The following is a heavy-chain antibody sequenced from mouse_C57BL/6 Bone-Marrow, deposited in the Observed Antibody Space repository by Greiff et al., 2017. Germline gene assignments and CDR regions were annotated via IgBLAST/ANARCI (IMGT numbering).Heavy chain of an antibody. Sequence: QVQLQQSGAELARPGASVKLSCKASGYTFTSYGIRWVKQRTGQGLEWIGEIYPRSGNTYYNEKFKGKATLTTDKSSSTAYMELRRLTSEDSAVYFCARSDYYDYDWFAYWGQGTLVTVSA. D-gene: IGHD2-4*01. J-gene: IGHJ3*01. CDR2: IYPRSGNT. CDR1: GYTFTSYG. V-gene: IGHV1-81*01. CDR3: ARSDYYDYDWFAY.